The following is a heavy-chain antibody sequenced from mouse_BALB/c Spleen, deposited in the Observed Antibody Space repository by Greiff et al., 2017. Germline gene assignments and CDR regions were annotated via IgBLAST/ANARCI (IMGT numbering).Heavy chain of an antibody. CDR3: ARQGDFMDY. J-gene: IGHJ4*01. V-gene: IGHV5-9-3*01. Sequence: DVMLVESGGGLVKPGGSLKLSCAASGFTFSSYAMSWVRQTPEKRLEWVATISSGGSYTYYPDSVKGRFTISRDNAKNTLYLQMSSLRSEDTAMYYCARQGDFMDYWGQGTSVTVSS. CDR2: ISSGGSYT. CDR1: GFTFSSYA. D-gene: IGHD3-3*01.